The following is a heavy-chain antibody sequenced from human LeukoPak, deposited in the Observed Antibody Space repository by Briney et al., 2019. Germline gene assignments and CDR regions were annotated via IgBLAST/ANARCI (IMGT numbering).Heavy chain of an antibody. J-gene: IGHJ6*03. D-gene: IGHD5-24*01. CDR2: IIPIFGTA. V-gene: IGHV1-69*05. CDR1: GGTFSSYA. CDR3: ARGGRDGYPYYYYYMDV. Sequence: SVKVSCKASGGTFSSYAISWVRQAPGQGLEWMGRIIPIFGTANYAQKFQGRVTITTDESTSAAYMELSSLRSEDTAAYYCARGGRDGYPYYYYYMDVWGKGTTVTVSS.